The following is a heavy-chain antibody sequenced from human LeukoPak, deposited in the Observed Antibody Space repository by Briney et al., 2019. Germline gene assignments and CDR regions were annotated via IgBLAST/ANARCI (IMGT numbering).Heavy chain of an antibody. CDR2: SYYNGNT. J-gene: IGHJ4*02. CDR3: ARENRDGYNPFDY. Sequence: PSETLSLTCTVSGGSITNYYWSWIRQPPGKGLEWIGFSYYNGNTNYNPSLKSRVTISVDVSKNQFSLSLRSVTAADTAVYYCARENRDGYNPFDYWGQGTLVTVSS. V-gene: IGHV4-59*01. CDR1: GGSITNYY. D-gene: IGHD5-24*01.